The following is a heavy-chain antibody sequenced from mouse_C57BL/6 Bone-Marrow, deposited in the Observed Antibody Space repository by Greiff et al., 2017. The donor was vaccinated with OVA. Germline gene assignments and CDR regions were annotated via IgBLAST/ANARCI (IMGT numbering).Heavy chain of an antibody. V-gene: IGHV1-19*01. CDR1: GYTFPDYY. CDR2: INPYNGGT. Sequence: VQLQQSGPVLVKPGASVKMSCQASGYTFPDYYMNWVKQSHGKSLEWIGVINPYNGGTSYNQKFKGKATLTVDKSSSTAYMELNSLTSEDSAVYYCARRDHWYFDVWGTGTTVTVSS. D-gene: IGHD3-3*01. CDR3: ARRDHWYFDV. J-gene: IGHJ1*03.